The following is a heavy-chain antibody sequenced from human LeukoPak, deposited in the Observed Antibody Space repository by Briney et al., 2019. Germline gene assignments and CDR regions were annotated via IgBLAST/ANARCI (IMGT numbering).Heavy chain of an antibody. Sequence: GGSLRLSCAASGFTFSSYSMNWVRQAPGKGLEWVSSISTSSIYIYYADSVKGRFTISRDNAKKSLYLHMNSLRAEDTAVYYCARDGYTSDAFDIWGQGTMVTVSS. CDR1: GFTFSSYS. CDR2: ISTSSIYI. V-gene: IGHV3-21*01. CDR3: ARDGYTSDAFDI. J-gene: IGHJ3*02. D-gene: IGHD5-24*01.